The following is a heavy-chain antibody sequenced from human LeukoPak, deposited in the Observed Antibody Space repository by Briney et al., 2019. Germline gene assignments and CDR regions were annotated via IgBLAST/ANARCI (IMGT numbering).Heavy chain of an antibody. CDR2: ISYDGSNK. D-gene: IGHD3-16*01. CDR3: AKDSSMITFGGVLDY. V-gene: IGHV3-30*18. CDR1: GFTFSSYV. J-gene: IGHJ4*02. Sequence: GGSLRLSCAASGFTFSSYVMHWVREAPGKGLEWVAVISYDGSNKYYADSVKGRFTISRDNSENTLYLQMNSLRAEDTAVYDCAKDSSMITFGGVLDYWGQGTLVTVSS.